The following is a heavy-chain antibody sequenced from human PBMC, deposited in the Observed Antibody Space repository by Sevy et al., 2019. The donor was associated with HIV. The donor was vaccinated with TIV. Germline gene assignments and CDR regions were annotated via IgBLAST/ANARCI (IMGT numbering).Heavy chain of an antibody. V-gene: IGHV4-31*03. CDR2: IYYTGST. CDR3: ARGDTVLPTGGFDI. D-gene: IGHD2-8*02. CDR1: GDSISNGEYY. J-gene: IGHJ2*01. Sequence: KQSQTLSLTCTVSGDSISNGEYYWTWIRQHPGKGLEWIGYIYYTGSTYYNPSLESRVTMSVDMAKNQFSLKLTSVTAADTAMYYCARGDTVLPTGGFDIWGRGTLVTVSS.